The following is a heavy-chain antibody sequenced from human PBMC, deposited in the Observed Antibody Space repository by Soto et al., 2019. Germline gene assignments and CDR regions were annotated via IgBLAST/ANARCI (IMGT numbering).Heavy chain of an antibody. Sequence: QLQLQESGPGLVKPSETLSLTCTVSGGSISSSSYYWGWIRQPPGKGLEWIGSIYYSGSTYYNPSLKSRVTISVDTSKNQFSLKLSSVTAADTAVYYCARHFPHDYGWYFDLWGRGTLVTVSS. D-gene: IGHD4-17*01. J-gene: IGHJ2*01. V-gene: IGHV4-39*01. CDR2: IYYSGST. CDR1: GGSISSSSYY. CDR3: ARHFPHDYGWYFDL.